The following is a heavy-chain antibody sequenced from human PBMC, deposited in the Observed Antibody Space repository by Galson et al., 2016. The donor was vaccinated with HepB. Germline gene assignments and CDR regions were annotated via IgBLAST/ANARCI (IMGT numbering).Heavy chain of an antibody. CDR2: IDPSDSYT. CDR3: ARLEAAAGISFMRH. D-gene: IGHD6-13*01. Sequence: QSGAEVKKPGESLTISCKGSGYSFTSYWISWVRQMPGKGLEWMGWIDPSDSYTNYSPFIQGHVTISADKSTSTAYLQWSNLKASGTAMYYCARLEAAAGISFMRHWGQGTLVSVSS. J-gene: IGHJ1*01. V-gene: IGHV5-10-1*01. CDR1: GYSFTSYW.